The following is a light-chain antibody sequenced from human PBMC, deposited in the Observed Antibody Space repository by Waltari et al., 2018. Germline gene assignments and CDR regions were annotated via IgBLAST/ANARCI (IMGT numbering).Light chain of an antibody. J-gene: IGLJ2*01. CDR1: SGHRSYA. Sequence: QLVLTQSPSASASLGASVKLTCTLSSGHRSYAIAWHPQQPEQGPRYLMKLNSDGSHSKGDGIPDRFSGSSSGAERYLTISSLQSEDEADYYCQTWGTGTPVVFGGGTKLTVL. CDR2: LNSDGSH. CDR3: QTWGTGTPVV. V-gene: IGLV4-69*01.